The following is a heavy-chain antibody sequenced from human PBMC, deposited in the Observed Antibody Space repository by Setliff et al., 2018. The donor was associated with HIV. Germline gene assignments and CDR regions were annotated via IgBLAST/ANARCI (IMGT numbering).Heavy chain of an antibody. CDR2: IYYSGNT. V-gene: IGHV4-59*08. CDR1: GGSINNYY. J-gene: IGHJ4*02. D-gene: IGHD6-13*01. Sequence: SETLSLTCTVSGGSINNYYWSWIRQPPGKELEWIGYIYYSGNTNYNPSLKSRVDISVDTAKNQFALKLSSVTAADTAVYYCTTIPRGYTSNWYSASFDGGQGTLVTVSS. CDR3: TTIPRGYTSNWYSASFD.